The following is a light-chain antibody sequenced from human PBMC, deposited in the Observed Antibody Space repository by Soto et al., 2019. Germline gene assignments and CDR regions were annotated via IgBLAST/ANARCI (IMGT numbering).Light chain of an antibody. J-gene: IGKJ2*01. V-gene: IGKV3-20*01. CDR2: GAS. CDR3: QQYGSSPPYT. CDR1: QSVSSSY. Sequence: EIVLTQAPGTLSLSPGERATLSCRASQSVSSSYLAWYQQKPGQAPRLLIYGASSRTTGIPDRFSGSGSGTDFTLTISRLEPEEFAVYYCQQYGSSPPYTFGQGTKREI.